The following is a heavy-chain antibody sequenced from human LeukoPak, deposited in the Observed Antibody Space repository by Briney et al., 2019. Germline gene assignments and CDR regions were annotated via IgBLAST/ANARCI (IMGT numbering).Heavy chain of an antibody. CDR1: GGSISSSSYY. Sequence: SETLSLTCTVSGGSISSSSYYWGWLRQPPGTGLEWLGSIYYSGSTYYNPSLKSRVTISVDTSKNQFSLKLSSVTAADTAVYYCAHLPPPGSWFDPWGQGTLVTVSS. V-gene: IGHV4-39*07. CDR3: AHLPPPGSWFDP. J-gene: IGHJ5*02. CDR2: IYYSGST.